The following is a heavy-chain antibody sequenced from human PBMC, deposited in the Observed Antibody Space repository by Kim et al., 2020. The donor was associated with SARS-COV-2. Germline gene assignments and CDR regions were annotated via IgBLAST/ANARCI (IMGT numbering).Heavy chain of an antibody. J-gene: IGHJ6*02. CDR2: IIPIFGTA. Sequence: SVKVSCKASGGTFSSYAISWVRQAPGQGLEWMGGIIPIFGTANYAQKFQGRVTITADESTSTAYMELSSLRSEDTAVYYCARATVEVGSPYYYYGMDVWGQGTTVTVSS. CDR3: ARATVEVGSPYYYYGMDV. V-gene: IGHV1-69*13. D-gene: IGHD1-26*01. CDR1: GGTFSSYA.